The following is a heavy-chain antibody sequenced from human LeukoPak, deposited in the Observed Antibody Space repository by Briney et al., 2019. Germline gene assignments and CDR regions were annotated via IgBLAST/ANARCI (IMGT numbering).Heavy chain of an antibody. CDR1: GFTFSSYA. CDR3: TTDGGIQLWSRWGY. CDR2: IKSKTDGGTT. J-gene: IGHJ4*02. Sequence: GGSLRLSCAASGFTFSSYAMHWVRQAPGKGLEWVGRIKSKTDGGTTDYAAPVKGRFTISRDDSKNTLFLQMNSLKTEDTAVYYCTTDGGIQLWSRWGYWGQGTLVTVSS. V-gene: IGHV3-15*01. D-gene: IGHD5-18*01.